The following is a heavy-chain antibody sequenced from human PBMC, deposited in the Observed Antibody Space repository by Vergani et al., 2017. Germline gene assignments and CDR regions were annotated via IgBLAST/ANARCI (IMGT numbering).Heavy chain of an antibody. V-gene: IGHV3-9*01. J-gene: IGHJ4*02. Sequence: EVQLVESGGGLVQPGRSLRLSCAVSGFTFGDYAMQWVRQAPGKGLDWVSGIDWNSGSIGYADSVKGRFTISRDNTKNSLYLQMNSLRAEDTALYYCARDWDTAMLDYWGQGTLVTVSS. D-gene: IGHD5-18*01. CDR1: GFTFGDYA. CDR3: ARDWDTAMLDY. CDR2: IDWNSGSI.